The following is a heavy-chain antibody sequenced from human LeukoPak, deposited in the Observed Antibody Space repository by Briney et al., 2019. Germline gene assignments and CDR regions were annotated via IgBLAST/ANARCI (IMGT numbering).Heavy chain of an antibody. J-gene: IGHJ4*02. CDR3: ARQAPLGGVDY. V-gene: IGHV5-51*01. CDR1: EYIFTRYW. D-gene: IGHD3-16*01. Sequence: KTGESLKISCQGSEYIFTRYWIGWVRQRPGKGLEWVGIIYPGGSETRYGPSFQGQVTISADTSINTAYLQWSRLKASDSAMYYCARQAPLGGVDYWGPGTLVTVSS. CDR2: IYPGGSET.